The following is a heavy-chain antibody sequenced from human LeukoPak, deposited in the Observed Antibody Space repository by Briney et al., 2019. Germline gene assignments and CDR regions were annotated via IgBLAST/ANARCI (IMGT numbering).Heavy chain of an antibody. D-gene: IGHD3-22*01. CDR2: TSGSGGST. CDR3: AKKPTNYYDSSGYLDY. CDR1: GFTFSSYA. Sequence: GGSLRLSCAASGFTFSSYAMSWVRQAPGKGLEWVSATSGSGGSTYYADSVKGRFTISRDNSKNTLYLQMNSLRAEDTAVYYCAKKPTNYYDSSGYLDYWGQGTLVTVSS. V-gene: IGHV3-23*01. J-gene: IGHJ4*02.